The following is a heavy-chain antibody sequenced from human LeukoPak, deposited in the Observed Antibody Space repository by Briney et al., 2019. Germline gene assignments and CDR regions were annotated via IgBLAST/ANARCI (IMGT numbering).Heavy chain of an antibody. CDR3: AREKTAYYDNSGLPD. V-gene: IGHV3-48*04. CDR1: GFTFSSYS. D-gene: IGHD3-22*01. CDR2: ISSSSNTI. Sequence: GGSLRLFCAASGFTFSSYSMNWVRQAPGKGLEWVSYISSSSNTIYYADSVKGRFTISRDNAKNSLYLKMNSLRAEDTAVYYCAREKTAYYDNSGLPDWGQGTLVTVSS. J-gene: IGHJ4*02.